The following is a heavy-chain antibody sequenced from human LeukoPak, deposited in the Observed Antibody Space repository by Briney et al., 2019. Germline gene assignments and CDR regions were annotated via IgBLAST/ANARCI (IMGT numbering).Heavy chain of an antibody. CDR3: ARKTYYYDSSGYYLGAAFDI. Sequence: GGSLRLSCAASGFTFRDYGMHWVRQAPGKGLEWVAVIWYDGTNKYYADSVEGRFTISRDNSKNTLYLQMNSLRAEDTAVYYCARKTYYYDSSGYYLGAAFDIWGQGTMVTVSS. CDR2: IWYDGTNK. D-gene: IGHD3-22*01. V-gene: IGHV3-33*01. J-gene: IGHJ3*02. CDR1: GFTFRDYG.